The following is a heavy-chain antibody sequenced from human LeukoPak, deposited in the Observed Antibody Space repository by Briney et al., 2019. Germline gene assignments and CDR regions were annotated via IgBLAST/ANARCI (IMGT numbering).Heavy chain of an antibody. Sequence: GGSLRLSCAASGFTVSHNYMTWVRQAPGKGLEWVSFIYTGGSTFYADSVKGRFTISRDNSKNTLYLQMNSLRAGDTAIYYCARGHEALDYWGRGTLVTVSS. CDR3: ARGHEALDY. J-gene: IGHJ4*02. CDR2: IYTGGST. V-gene: IGHV3-53*01. CDR1: GFTVSHNY.